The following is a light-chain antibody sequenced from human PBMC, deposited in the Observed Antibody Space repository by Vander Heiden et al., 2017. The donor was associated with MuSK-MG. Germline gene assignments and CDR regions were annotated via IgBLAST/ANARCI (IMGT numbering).Light chain of an antibody. Sequence: EIVLTQSPGTLSLSPGERATLSCRASQSVTNNYLAWYQQKPGQAPRLVIYGASSRATGIPDTFSGSGSGTDFTLTISRLEPEDFALYYCQQYGSSPLTFGGGTKVEIK. CDR3: QQYGSSPLT. J-gene: IGKJ4*01. CDR2: GAS. V-gene: IGKV3-20*01. CDR1: QSVTNNY.